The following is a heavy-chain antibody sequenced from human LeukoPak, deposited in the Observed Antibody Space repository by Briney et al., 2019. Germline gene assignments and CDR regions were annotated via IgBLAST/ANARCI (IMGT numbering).Heavy chain of an antibody. CDR1: GGSISSGGYS. D-gene: IGHD3-10*01. Sequence: SETLSLTCTVSGGSISSGGYSWSWIRQHPGKGLEWIGYIYYSGSAYYNPSLKSRVTISVDTSKNQFSLKLSSVTAADTAVYYCARGSGSHYYFDYWGQGTLVTVSS. J-gene: IGHJ4*02. V-gene: IGHV4-31*03. CDR2: IYYSGSA. CDR3: ARGSGSHYYFDY.